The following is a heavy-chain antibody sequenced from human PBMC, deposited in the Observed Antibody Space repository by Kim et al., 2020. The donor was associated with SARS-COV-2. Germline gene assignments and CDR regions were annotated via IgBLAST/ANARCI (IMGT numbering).Heavy chain of an antibody. V-gene: IGHV3-9*01. J-gene: IGHJ4*02. CDR3: AKTRENSGTYFDQ. Sequence: SADSVKGRFTNSRYNAKNSLYLQMNSLRPEDTALYYCAKTRENSGTYFDQWGQGTLVTVSP. D-gene: IGHD1-26*01.